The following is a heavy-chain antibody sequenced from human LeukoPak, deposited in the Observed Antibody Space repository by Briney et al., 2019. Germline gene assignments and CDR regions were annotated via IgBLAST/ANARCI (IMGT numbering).Heavy chain of an antibody. J-gene: IGHJ4*02. CDR1: GFTFSSYT. CDR2: ITTSDGNT. CDR3: AKDGGLWVSAHWGDS. D-gene: IGHD7-27*01. Sequence: PGGSLRLSCAASGFTFSSYTTSWVRQVPGKGLEWVSTITTSDGNTYYADSVKGRFTVSRDNSKNTLFLQMNSLRAEDTAVYYCAKDGGLWVSAHWGDSWGRGTLVTVSS. V-gene: IGHV3-23*01.